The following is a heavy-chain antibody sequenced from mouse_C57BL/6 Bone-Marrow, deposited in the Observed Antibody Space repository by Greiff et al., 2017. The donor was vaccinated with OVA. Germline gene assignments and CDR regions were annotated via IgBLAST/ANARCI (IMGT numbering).Heavy chain of an antibody. CDR1: GYTFTSYG. D-gene: IGHD1-1*01. CDR3: ARGGLLRYDY. V-gene: IGHV1-81*01. CDR2: IYPRSGNT. J-gene: IGHJ2*01. Sequence: LVESGAELARPGASVKLSCKASGYTFTSYGISWVKQRTGQGLEWIGEIYPRSGNTYYNEKFKGKATLTADKSSSTAYMELRSLTSEDSAVYFCARGGLLRYDYWGQGTTLTVSS.